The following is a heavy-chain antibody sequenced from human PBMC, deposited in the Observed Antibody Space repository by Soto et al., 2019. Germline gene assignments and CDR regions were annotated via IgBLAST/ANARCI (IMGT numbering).Heavy chain of an antibody. Sequence: EVQLVESGGGLVQPGRSLRLSCAASGFTFDDYAMHWVRQAPGKGLEWVSGISWNSGSIGYADSVKGRFTISRDNAKNSLYLQMNSLRAEDTALYYCAKGNCRSGYPRPYDYWGQGTLVTVSS. CDR3: AKGNCRSGYPRPYDY. D-gene: IGHD3-3*01. CDR1: GFTFDDYA. CDR2: ISWNSGSI. J-gene: IGHJ4*02. V-gene: IGHV3-9*01.